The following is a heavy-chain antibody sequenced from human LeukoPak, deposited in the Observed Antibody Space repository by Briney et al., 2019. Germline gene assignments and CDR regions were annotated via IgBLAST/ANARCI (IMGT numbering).Heavy chain of an antibody. Sequence: SETLSLTCTVSGYSISSGYYWGWIRQPPGKGLEWIGSIYHSGSTYYNPSLKSRVTISVDTSKNQFSLKLSSVTAADTAVYYCARGPGYYDSSGYKSVDYWGQGTLVTVSS. J-gene: IGHJ4*02. CDR2: IYHSGST. CDR3: ARGPGYYDSSGYKSVDY. V-gene: IGHV4-38-2*02. CDR1: GYSISSGYY. D-gene: IGHD3-22*01.